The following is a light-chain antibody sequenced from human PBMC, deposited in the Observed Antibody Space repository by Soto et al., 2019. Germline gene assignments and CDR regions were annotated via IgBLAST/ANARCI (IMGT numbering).Light chain of an antibody. J-gene: IGKJ1*01. CDR3: QQYGSLSWT. Sequence: ELVLTQSPGTLSLSPGERATLSCRASQNVDSNYLAWYQQKPGQAPRIIIFGASGRATGIPDRFSGSGSGTDFTLTISRLEPEDFAVYYCQQYGSLSWTFGQGTKVDIK. CDR1: QNVDSNY. CDR2: GAS. V-gene: IGKV3-20*01.